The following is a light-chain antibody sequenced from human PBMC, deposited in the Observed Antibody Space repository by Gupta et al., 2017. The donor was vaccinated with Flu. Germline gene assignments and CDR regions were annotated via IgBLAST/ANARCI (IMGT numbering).Light chain of an antibody. CDR3: QAWGSSNYVFGSGTI. CDR2: QST. V-gene: IGLV3-1*01. Sequence: SYELTQPPSVSVSPGQTATITCSGDTLGDKNACWYQQKPGQSPVLVIYQSTMRPSGIPERFSGSKSGNTATLTISGTQAVDEADYYCQAWGSSNYVFGSGTIFGSGTKVTVL. CDR1: TLGDKN. J-gene: IGLJ1*01.